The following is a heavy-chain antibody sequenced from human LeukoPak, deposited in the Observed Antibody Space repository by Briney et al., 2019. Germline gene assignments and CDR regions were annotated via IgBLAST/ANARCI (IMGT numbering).Heavy chain of an antibody. J-gene: IGHJ4*02. CDR3: ASGGDGTNDY. D-gene: IGHD5-24*01. CDR1: GGTFSSYA. CDR2: IIPIFGTA. Sequence: GASVTVSCRASGGTFSSYAISWVRQAPGQGLEWMGGIIPIFGTANYAQKFQGRVTITADESTSTAYMELSSLRSEDTAVYYCASGGDGTNDYWGQGTLVTVSS. V-gene: IGHV1-69*13.